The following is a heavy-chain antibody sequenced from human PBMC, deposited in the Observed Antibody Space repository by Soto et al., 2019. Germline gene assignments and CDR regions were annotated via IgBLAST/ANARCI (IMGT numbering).Heavy chain of an antibody. Sequence: PGGSLRLSCAASGFTFSSYGMHWVRQAPGKGLEWVAVIWYDGSNKYYADSVKGRFTISRDNSKNTLYLQMNSLRAEDTAVYYCARGVNGDHGAGILDYYYGMDVWGQGTTVTVSS. J-gene: IGHJ6*02. D-gene: IGHD3-10*01. CDR2: IWYDGSNK. CDR1: GFTFSSYG. V-gene: IGHV3-33*01. CDR3: ARGVNGDHGAGILDYYYGMDV.